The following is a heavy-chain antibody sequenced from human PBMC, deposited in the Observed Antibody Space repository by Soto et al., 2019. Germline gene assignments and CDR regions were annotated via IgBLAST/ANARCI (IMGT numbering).Heavy chain of an antibody. CDR2: INHSGST. V-gene: IGHV4-34*01. Sequence: PSETLSLTCAVYGGSFSGYYWSWIRQPPGKGLEWIGEINHSGSTNYNPSLKSRVTISVDTSKNQFSLKLSSVTAADTAVYYCARSGYCSSTSCYYYYYYGMDVWGQGTTVTVSS. J-gene: IGHJ6*02. CDR3: ARSGYCSSTSCYYYYYYGMDV. CDR1: GGSFSGYY. D-gene: IGHD2-2*03.